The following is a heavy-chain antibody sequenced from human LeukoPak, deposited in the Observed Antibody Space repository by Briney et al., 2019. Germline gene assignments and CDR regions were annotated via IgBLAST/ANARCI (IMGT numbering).Heavy chain of an antibody. CDR3: ARNPFCSSRTGCYIEDWFDP. Sequence: SGGSLRLSCTASGFKFDDYDMSWVRQVPGKGLEWVSGITWNGDKTGYADSVRGRFAISRDNTKKSLYLQMSSLRAEDTALYYCARNPFCSSRTGCYIEDWFDPWGPGTLVTVSS. CDR2: ITWNGDKT. J-gene: IGHJ5*02. D-gene: IGHD2-2*01. CDR1: GFKFDDYD. V-gene: IGHV3-20*04.